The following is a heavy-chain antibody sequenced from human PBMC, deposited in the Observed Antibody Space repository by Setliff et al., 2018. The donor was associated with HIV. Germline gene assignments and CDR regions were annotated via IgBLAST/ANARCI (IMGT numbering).Heavy chain of an antibody. CDR3: ARGRVLERLLNH. D-gene: IGHD3-3*01. Sequence: GGSLRLSCEASGFNVEKSGMHWIRQAPGKGLEWVAVMYYDGVTTYYADSVKGRFTISRDGSKNMIFLQMNSLRVDDTAVYYCARGRVLERLLNHWGQGTRVTVSS. CDR2: MYYDGVTT. J-gene: IGHJ4*02. V-gene: IGHV3-30*12. CDR1: GFNVEKSG.